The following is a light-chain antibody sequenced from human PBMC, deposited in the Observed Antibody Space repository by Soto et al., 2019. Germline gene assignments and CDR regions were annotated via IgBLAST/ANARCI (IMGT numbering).Light chain of an antibody. V-gene: IGKV1-5*01. CDR2: DAS. Sequence: GDRVTITCRASQSISGWLAWYQQKPGTAPKLLIYDASSLESGVPSRFSGSGSGTEFTLTISSLQPDDFAVYYCQHYNIYSYTFGQGSKLEIK. CDR1: QSISGW. CDR3: QHYNIYSYT. J-gene: IGKJ2*01.